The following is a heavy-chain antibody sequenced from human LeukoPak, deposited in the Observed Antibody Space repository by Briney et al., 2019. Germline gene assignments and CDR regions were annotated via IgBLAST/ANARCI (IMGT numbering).Heavy chain of an antibody. CDR3: ARPSLDYGGIDAFDF. CDR1: GGSINSGGYY. Sequence: PSQTLSLTCTVSGGSINSGGYYWSWIRQHPGKGLEWTGYISYSGSTYYNPSLKSRVTISVDTSKNQFSLKLSSVTAADTAVYYCARPSLDYGGIDAFDFWGQGTLVTVSS. J-gene: IGHJ3*01. V-gene: IGHV4-31*03. D-gene: IGHD4-23*01. CDR2: ISYSGST.